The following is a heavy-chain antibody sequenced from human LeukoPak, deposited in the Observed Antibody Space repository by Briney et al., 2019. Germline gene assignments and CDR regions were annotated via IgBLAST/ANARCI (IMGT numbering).Heavy chain of an antibody. CDR3: ARGNYYYYCMDV. V-gene: IGHV4-59*01. CDR2: IYYSGST. D-gene: IGHD3-10*01. Sequence: SETLSLTCTVSGGSISSYYWSWIRQPPGKGLEWIGYIYYSGSTNYNPSLKGRVTISVDTSKNQFSLKLSSVTAADTAVYYCARGNYYYYCMDVWGKGTTVTVSS. CDR1: GGSISSYY. J-gene: IGHJ6*03.